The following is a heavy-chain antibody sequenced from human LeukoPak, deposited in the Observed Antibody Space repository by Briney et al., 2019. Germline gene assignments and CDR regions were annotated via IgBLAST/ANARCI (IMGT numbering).Heavy chain of an antibody. CDR1: GGSISSYY. V-gene: IGHV4-4*07. Sequence: SETLSLTCTVSGGSISSYYWSWIRQPAGKGLEWIGRIYTSGSTNYNPSLKSRVTISVDTSKNQFSLKLSSVTAADTAVYYCARGRRKPYYYYYYMDVWGRGTTVTVSS. J-gene: IGHJ6*03. CDR2: IYTSGST. CDR3: ARGRRKPYYYYYYMDV.